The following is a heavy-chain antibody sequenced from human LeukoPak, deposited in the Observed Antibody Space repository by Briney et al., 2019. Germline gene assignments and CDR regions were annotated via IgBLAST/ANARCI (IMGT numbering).Heavy chain of an antibody. V-gene: IGHV3-48*03. Sequence: PGGSLRLSCAASGFTFKSYEMNWVRQAPGKGLEWVSYISSSGTTIYYADSVKGRFAISRDNAKNSLYLQMNSLRAEDTAIYYCAREDDNWNDPDYWGQGTLVTVSS. D-gene: IGHD1-1*01. CDR1: GFTFKSYE. CDR2: ISSSGTTI. J-gene: IGHJ4*02. CDR3: AREDDNWNDPDY.